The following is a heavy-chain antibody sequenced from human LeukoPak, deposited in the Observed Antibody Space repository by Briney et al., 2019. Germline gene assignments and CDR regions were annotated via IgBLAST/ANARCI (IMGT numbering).Heavy chain of an antibody. Sequence: GRSLRLSCAASGFTFSSYGMHWVRQAPGKGLEWVAVIWYDGSNKYYADSVKGRFTISRDNSKNTLYLQMNSLRAEDTAVYYCARVHFGYYYDSSGYWVFDYWGQGTLVTVSS. CDR3: ARVHFGYYYDSSGYWVFDY. CDR2: IWYDGSNK. J-gene: IGHJ4*02. V-gene: IGHV3-33*01. D-gene: IGHD3-22*01. CDR1: GFTFSSYG.